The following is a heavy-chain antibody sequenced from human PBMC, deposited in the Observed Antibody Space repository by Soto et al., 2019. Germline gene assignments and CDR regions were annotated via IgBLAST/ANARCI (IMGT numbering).Heavy chain of an antibody. CDR1: GGSISTVDYY. D-gene: IGHD3-9*01. CDR3: ARRDYDILTGYGQLFDY. Sequence: SETLSLTCTVSGGSISTVDYYWGWIRQPPGKGLEWIGSIYYSGSTYYNPSLKSRVTISVDTSKNQFSLKLSSVTAADTAVYYCARRDYDILTGYGQLFDYWGQGTLVTVSS. J-gene: IGHJ4*02. V-gene: IGHV4-39*01. CDR2: IYYSGST.